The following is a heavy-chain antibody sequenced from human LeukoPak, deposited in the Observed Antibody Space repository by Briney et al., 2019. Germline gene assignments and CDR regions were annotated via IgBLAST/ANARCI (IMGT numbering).Heavy chain of an antibody. Sequence: GGSLRLSCAASGFTFSSYGMSWVRQAPGKGLEWVSAISGSGGSTYYADSVKGRFTISRDNSKNTLYLQMNSLRAEDTAVYYCARWELGSPDAFDIWGQGTMVTVSS. CDR3: ARWELGSPDAFDI. CDR2: ISGSGGST. CDR1: GFTFSSYG. V-gene: IGHV3-23*01. J-gene: IGHJ3*02. D-gene: IGHD7-27*01.